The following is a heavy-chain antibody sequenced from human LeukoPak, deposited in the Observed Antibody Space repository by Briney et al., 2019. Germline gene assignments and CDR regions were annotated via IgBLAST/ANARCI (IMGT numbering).Heavy chain of an antibody. V-gene: IGHV3-23*01. J-gene: IGHJ4*02. CDR3: AKDGYNYDSSGHFDY. CDR1: GFSFSSYA. D-gene: IGHD3-22*01. Sequence: GGSLRLSCAASGFSFSSYAMSWVRQAPGKGXXXXXXXXGSGGATYHADADSVKGRFTISRDNSKNALYLEINNLRAEDTAVYYCAKDGYNYDSSGHFDYWGQGTLITVSS. CDR2: XXGSGGAT.